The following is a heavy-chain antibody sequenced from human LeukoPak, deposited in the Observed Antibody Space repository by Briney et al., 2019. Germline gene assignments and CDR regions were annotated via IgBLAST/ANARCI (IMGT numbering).Heavy chain of an antibody. CDR2: INMYTANP. V-gene: IGHV7-4-1*02. Sequence: ASVKVSCKASGYTLIRYAINWLRQVPGQGLEWMGWINMYTANPAYAQGFTERFVFSLDTSVTTAYLQISNLKTEDTAVYYCARHDNDDDFDYWGQGTLDTVSS. D-gene: IGHD3-16*01. CDR3: ARHDNDDDFDY. CDR1: GYTLIRYA. J-gene: IGHJ4*02.